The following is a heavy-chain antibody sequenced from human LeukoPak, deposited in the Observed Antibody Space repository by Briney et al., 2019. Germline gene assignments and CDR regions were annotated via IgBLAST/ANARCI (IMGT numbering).Heavy chain of an antibody. V-gene: IGHV3-43*01. Sequence: PGGSLRLSCAASGFTFDDYTMRWVRHAPGEGLEWVSLISWDGGSTYYADSVKGRFTISRDNTKNSLFLQMNSLRAEDTAVYYCARDPRVVGATNSLDYWGQGTLVTVSS. D-gene: IGHD1-26*01. J-gene: IGHJ4*02. CDR3: ARDPRVVGATNSLDY. CDR2: ISWDGGST. CDR1: GFTFDDYT.